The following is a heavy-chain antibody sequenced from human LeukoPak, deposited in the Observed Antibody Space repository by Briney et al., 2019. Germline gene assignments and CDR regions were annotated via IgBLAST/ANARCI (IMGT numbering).Heavy chain of an antibody. V-gene: IGHV1-24*01. J-gene: IGHJ3*02. D-gene: IGHD3-22*01. CDR1: GYTLTELS. CDR3: ATLKSHLSYYYDSSGPLGAFDI. Sequence: ASVTVSCTVSGYTLTELSMHWVRQAPGKGLEWMGGFDPEDGETIYAQKFQGRVTMTEDTSTDTAYMELSSLRSEDTAVYYCATLKSHLSYYYDSSGPLGAFDIWGQGTMVTVSS. CDR2: FDPEDGET.